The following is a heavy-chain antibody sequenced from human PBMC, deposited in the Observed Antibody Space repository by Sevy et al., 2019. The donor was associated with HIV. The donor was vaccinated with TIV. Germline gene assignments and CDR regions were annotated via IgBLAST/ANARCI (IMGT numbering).Heavy chain of an antibody. CDR2: ISYDGSNK. D-gene: IGHD3-22*01. CDR1: GFTFSSYA. V-gene: IGHV3-30*04. J-gene: IGHJ4*02. CDR3: AREASYYYDSSGYYPFDY. Sequence: GGSLRLSCAASGFTFSSYAMHWVRQAPGKGLEWVAVISYDGSNKYYADSVKGRFTISRDNSKNTLYLQMNSLRAEDTAVDYCAREASYYYDSSGYYPFDYWGQGTLVTVSS.